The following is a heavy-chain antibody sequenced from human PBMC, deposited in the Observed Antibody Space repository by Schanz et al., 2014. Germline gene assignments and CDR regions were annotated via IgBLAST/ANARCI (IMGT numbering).Heavy chain of an antibody. Sequence: EVQLLESGGGLVQPGGSLKLSCAASGFTFSSHWMHWVRQDPGKGLVWVARINSVGSNTDYADSVTGRFTISRDNAKNTLYLQMNSLRAEDTAVYYCARSRSGFYFDYGGQGTLVTVSA. CDR1: GFTFSSHW. CDR3: ARSRSGFYFDY. J-gene: IGHJ4*02. D-gene: IGHD1-26*01. V-gene: IGHV3-74*02. CDR2: INSVGSNT.